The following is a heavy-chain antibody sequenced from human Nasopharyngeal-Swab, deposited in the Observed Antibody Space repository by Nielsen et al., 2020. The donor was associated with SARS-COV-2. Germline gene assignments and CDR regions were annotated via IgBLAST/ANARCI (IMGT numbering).Heavy chain of an antibody. Sequence: SETLSLTCTVSGGSISSSSNYWGWKRQPTGKGLEWFGSIYYSGSTYYNPSLKRRVTITVDTSKNQFILKLSYVTAADTAVYYCARPDGSGWTGGWFDPWGQGTLVTVS. V-gene: IGHV4-39*01. J-gene: IGHJ5*02. D-gene: IGHD6-19*01. CDR3: ARPDGSGWTGGWFDP. CDR2: IYYSGST. CDR1: GGSISSSSNY.